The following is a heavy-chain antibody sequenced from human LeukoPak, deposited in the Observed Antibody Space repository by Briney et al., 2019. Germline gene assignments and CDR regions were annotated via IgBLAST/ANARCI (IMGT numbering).Heavy chain of an antibody. CDR2: INPNSGGT. V-gene: IGHV1-2*02. CDR1: GYTFTGYY. J-gene: IGHJ4*02. D-gene: IGHD3-16*02. CDR3: AIRGYYDYVWGSYRHDYYFDY. Sequence: ASVKVSCKASGYTFTGYYMHWVRQAPGQGLEWMGWINPNSGGTNCAQKFQGRVTMTRDTSISTAYMELSRLRSDDTAVYYCAIRGYYDYVWGSYRHDYYFDYWGQGTLVTVSS.